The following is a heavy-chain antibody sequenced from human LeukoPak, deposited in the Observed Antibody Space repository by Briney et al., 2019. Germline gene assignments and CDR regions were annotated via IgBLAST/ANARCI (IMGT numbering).Heavy chain of an antibody. CDR1: GGSISSYY. D-gene: IGHD2-15*01. V-gene: IGHV4-59*08. CDR3: ARRHGYCSGGSCSGSWFDP. CDR2: IYYSGST. Sequence: KSSETLPLTCAVSGGSISSYYWSWIRQPPGKGLEWIGYIYYSGSTNYNPSLKSRVTISVDTSNNQFSLKLSSVTAADTAVYYCARRHGYCSGGSCSGSWFDPWGQGTLVTVSS. J-gene: IGHJ5*02.